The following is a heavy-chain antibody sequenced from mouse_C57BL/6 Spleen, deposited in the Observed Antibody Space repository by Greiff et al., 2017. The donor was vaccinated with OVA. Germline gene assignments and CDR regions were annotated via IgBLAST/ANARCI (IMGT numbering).Heavy chain of an antibody. V-gene: IGHV1-59*01. D-gene: IGHD1-1*01. J-gene: IGHJ1*03. Sequence: QVQLQQPGAELVRPGTSVKLSCKASGYTFTSYWMHWVKQRPGQGLEWIGVIDPSDSYTNYNQKFKGKATLTVDTSSSTAYMQLSSLTSEDSAVYYCARGIYYYGSSGYWYFDVWGTGTTVTASS. CDR1: GYTFTSYW. CDR3: ARGIYYYGSSGYWYFDV. CDR2: IDPSDSYT.